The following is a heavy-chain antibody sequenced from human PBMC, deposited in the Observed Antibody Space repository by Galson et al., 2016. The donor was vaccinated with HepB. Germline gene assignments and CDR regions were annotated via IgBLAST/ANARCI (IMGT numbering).Heavy chain of an antibody. V-gene: IGHV3-30*18. J-gene: IGHJ3*02. Sequence: SLRLSCAASGFTFSSYGIHWVRQAPGKGLEWVAVISSDGNNKYYADPVKGRFTISRDNSKNTLYLQMSSLRAEDTAVYYCAKKAHILTGPDAFDIWGQGTMVTVSS. CDR1: GFTFSSYG. CDR2: ISSDGNNK. D-gene: IGHD3-9*01. CDR3: AKKAHILTGPDAFDI.